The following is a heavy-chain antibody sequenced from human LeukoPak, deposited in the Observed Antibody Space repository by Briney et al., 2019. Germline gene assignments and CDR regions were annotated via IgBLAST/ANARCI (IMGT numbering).Heavy chain of an antibody. J-gene: IGHJ6*02. V-gene: IGHV3-13*01. D-gene: IGHD3-10*01. Sequence: GGSLRLSCAASGFTFSSYDMHWVRQATGKGLEWVSAIGTAGDTYYPGSVKGRFTISRENAKNALYLQMNRLRGGDTAVYYCARGSAVYGMDVWGQGTTVTVSS. CDR2: IGTAGDT. CDR3: ARGSAVYGMDV. CDR1: GFTFSSYD.